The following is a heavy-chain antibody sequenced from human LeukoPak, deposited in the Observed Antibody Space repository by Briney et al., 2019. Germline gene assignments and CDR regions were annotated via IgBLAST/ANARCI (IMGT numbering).Heavy chain of an antibody. V-gene: IGHV3-64*01. CDR1: GFTFSSYA. CDR3: ARDLGGYDY. D-gene: IGHD1-26*01. CDR2: ISSNGGST. J-gene: IGHJ4*02. Sequence: GGSLRLSCAASGFTFSSYAMHWVRQAPGKGLEYVSAISSNGGSTYYANSVKGRFTISRDNSKNTPYLQMGSRRAEDMAVYYCARDLGGYDYWGQGTLVTVSS.